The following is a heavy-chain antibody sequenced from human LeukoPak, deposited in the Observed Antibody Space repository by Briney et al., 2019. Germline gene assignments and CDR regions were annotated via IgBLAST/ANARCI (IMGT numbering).Heavy chain of an antibody. CDR3: ARGLYPDYYVSSGSSPPEH. CDR2: IRQDGSEK. CDR1: GFSFGRHW. D-gene: IGHD3-22*01. J-gene: IGHJ1*01. V-gene: IGHV3-7*01. Sequence: GGSLRLSCAASGFSFGRHWMNWVRQAPGKGLEWVANIRQDGSEKNYVDSVKGRFTISRDNSKNSLFLQMNSLRAEDTAVYYCARGLYPDYYVSSGSSPPEHWGQGTLVTVSS.